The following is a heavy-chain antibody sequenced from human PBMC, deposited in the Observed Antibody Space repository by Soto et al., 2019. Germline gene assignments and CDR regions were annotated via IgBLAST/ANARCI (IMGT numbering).Heavy chain of an antibody. Sequence: GXPLKVACRASGYTFTGYFIHWLRQAPGQGLEWMGWINPNSGATKYAQKFQGRVTLSRDTSISTAYMELSGLRSDDTAVYYCARGGGTILAPLPWGQGTLVTVSS. V-gene: IGHV1-2*02. CDR2: INPNSGAT. CDR1: GYTFTGYF. D-gene: IGHD3-3*01. J-gene: IGHJ4*02. CDR3: ARGGGTILAPLP.